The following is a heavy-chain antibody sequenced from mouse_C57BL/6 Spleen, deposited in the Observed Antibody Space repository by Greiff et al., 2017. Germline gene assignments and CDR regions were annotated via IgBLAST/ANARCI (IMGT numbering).Heavy chain of an antibody. J-gene: IGHJ2*01. Sequence: QVQLQQSGAELARPGASVKLSCKASGYTFTSYGISWVKQRTGQGLEWIGEIYPRSGNTYYNEKFKGKATLTADKSSSTAYMELRSLTSEDSVVYFCARERITTVERDFVYWGQGNTLTVSS. V-gene: IGHV1-81*01. CDR2: IYPRSGNT. D-gene: IGHD1-1*01. CDR3: ARERITTVERDFVY. CDR1: GYTFTSYG.